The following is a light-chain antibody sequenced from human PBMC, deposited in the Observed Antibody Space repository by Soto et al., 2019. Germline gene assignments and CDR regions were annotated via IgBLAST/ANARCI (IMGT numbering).Light chain of an antibody. J-gene: IGKJ2*01. V-gene: IGKV1-5*01. CDR1: QSIDGW. Sequence: DIQMTQSPSTLSAYVGDRVTITCRASQSIDGWLAWYQQKPGKAPKLLIYDASSLETGVSTRFSGSGSGAEFPLTISILQPDDFATYYCQQYNYNSFFGQGTKLEIK. CDR3: QQYNYNSF. CDR2: DAS.